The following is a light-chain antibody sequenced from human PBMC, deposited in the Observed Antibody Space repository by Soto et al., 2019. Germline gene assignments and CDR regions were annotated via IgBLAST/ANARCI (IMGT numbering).Light chain of an antibody. J-gene: IGLJ1*01. V-gene: IGLV1-44*01. CDR3: AAWDDSLNAYV. CDR2: SNN. CDR1: SSNIGSNT. Sequence: HSALTQPPSASGTPGQRVTISCSGSSSNIGSNTVNWYQQLPGTAPNLLIYSNNQRPSGVPDRFSGSKSGTSASLAISGLQSEDEADYYCAAWDDSLNAYVFGTGTKVTVL.